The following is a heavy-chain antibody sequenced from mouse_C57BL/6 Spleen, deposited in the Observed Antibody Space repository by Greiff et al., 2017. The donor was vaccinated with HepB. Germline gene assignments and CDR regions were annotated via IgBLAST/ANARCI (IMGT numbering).Heavy chain of an antibody. CDR2: IYPGDGDT. V-gene: IGHV1-82*01. J-gene: IGHJ4*01. CDR3: ARREGFYAMDY. CDR1: GYAFSSSW. Sequence: QVHVKQSGPELVKPGASVKISCKASGYAFSSSWMNWVKQRPGKGLEWIGRIYPGDGDTNYNGKFKGKATLTADKSSSTAYMQLSSLTSEDSAVYFCARREGFYAMDYWGQGTSVTVSS.